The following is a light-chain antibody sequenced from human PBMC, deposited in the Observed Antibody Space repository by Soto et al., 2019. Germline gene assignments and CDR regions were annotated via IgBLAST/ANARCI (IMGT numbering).Light chain of an antibody. CDR2: AAS. V-gene: IGKV1-17*01. J-gene: IGKJ1*01. CDR3: VQYNIYTWT. CDR1: QDIRND. Sequence: DIQMTQSTSSLSASVGDSVTTTCRPSQDIRNDLAWFQVKQGKAPKXLIYAASRLQSGVPSRFSCSGAETECSRTISSLQPEDVETDFCVQYNIYTWTFCQGTKVDIK.